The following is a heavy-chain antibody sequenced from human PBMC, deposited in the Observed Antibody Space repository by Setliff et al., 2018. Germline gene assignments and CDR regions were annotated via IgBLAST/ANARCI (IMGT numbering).Heavy chain of an antibody. J-gene: IGHJ3*02. CDR2: IWYDGSNK. V-gene: IGHV3-33*01. CDR3: ARLRYTGTSDGSDI. D-gene: IGHD1-26*01. CDR1: GFTFSSYG. Sequence: PGGSLRLSCAASGFTFSSYGMHWVRQAPGKGLEWVAVIWYDGSNKYYADSVKGRFTISRDNAKNTLYLQMNSLRAEDTAVYYCARLRYTGTSDGSDIWGQGTMVTVSS.